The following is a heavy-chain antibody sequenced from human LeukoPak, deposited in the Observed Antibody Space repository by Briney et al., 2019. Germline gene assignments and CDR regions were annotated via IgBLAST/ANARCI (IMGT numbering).Heavy chain of an antibody. CDR3: ARQYYDYVWGSYPYFDY. Sequence: SETLSLTCSVSGDSVNNGNYYWSWIRQPPGKGLEWIGYIYYSGSTNYNPSLKSRVTISVDTSKNQFSLKLSSVTAADTAVYYCARQYYDYVWGSYPYFDYWGQGTLVTVSS. CDR2: IYYSGST. CDR1: GDSVNNGNYY. J-gene: IGHJ4*02. V-gene: IGHV4-61*01. D-gene: IGHD3-16*02.